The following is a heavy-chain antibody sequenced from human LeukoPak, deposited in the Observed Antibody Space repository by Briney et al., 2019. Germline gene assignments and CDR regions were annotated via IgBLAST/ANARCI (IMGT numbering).Heavy chain of an antibody. CDR2: ISSGSEK. D-gene: IGHD3-3*01. Sequence: GGSLRLSCAASGFTFSIFPMHWVRQAPGKGLEWVALISSGSEKYYADSVKGRFTISRDNPKNMLYLQMNSLRADDTAVYYCARDLELSAVYYFDSWGQGTLVIVSS. CDR3: ARDLELSAVYYFDS. V-gene: IGHV3-30*04. J-gene: IGHJ4*02. CDR1: GFTFSIFP.